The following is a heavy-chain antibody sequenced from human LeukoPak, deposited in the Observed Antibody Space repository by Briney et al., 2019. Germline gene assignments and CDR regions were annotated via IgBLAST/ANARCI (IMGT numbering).Heavy chain of an antibody. V-gene: IGHV3-21*05. Sequence: GGSLRLSCVASVFTFSLYAMNWVRQPPGKGVEWVSYIDSDSSDILYADSVKGRFTISRHNAKNTLYLQMNSLRAGDTAVYYCARDTFRPHLIDYWGRGPLTTVSS. D-gene: IGHD3-16*01. J-gene: IGHJ4*02. CDR1: VFTFSLYA. CDR2: IDSDSSDI. CDR3: ARDTFRPHLIDY.